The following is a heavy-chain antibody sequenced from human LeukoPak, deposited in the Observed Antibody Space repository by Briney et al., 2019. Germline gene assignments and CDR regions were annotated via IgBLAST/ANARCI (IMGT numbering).Heavy chain of an antibody. CDR3: ARFPRVVPAANNWFDP. D-gene: IGHD2-2*01. V-gene: IGHV3-74*01. Sequence: PGGSLRLSCAAFGFTFSSYWMHWVRQAPGKGLVWVSRINSDGSSTSYADSVKGRFTISRDNAKNTLYLQMNSLRAEDTAVYYCARFPRVVPAANNWFDPWGQGTLVTVSS. CDR1: GFTFSSYW. J-gene: IGHJ5*02. CDR2: INSDGSST.